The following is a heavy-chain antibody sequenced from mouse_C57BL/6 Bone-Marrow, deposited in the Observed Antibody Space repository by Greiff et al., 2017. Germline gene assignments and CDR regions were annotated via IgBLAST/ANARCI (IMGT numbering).Heavy chain of an antibody. CDR3: ARNYGPAY. V-gene: IGHV5-17*01. Sequence: EVKVVESGGGLVKPGGSLKLSCAASGFTFSDYGMHWVRQAPEKGLEWVAYISGGSSTIYYADPVKGRFTISRDNAKNTLFLQMTSLRSEDTAMYYCARNYGPAYWGQGTLVTVSA. CDR2: ISGGSSTI. J-gene: IGHJ3*01. CDR1: GFTFSDYG. D-gene: IGHD1-1*02.